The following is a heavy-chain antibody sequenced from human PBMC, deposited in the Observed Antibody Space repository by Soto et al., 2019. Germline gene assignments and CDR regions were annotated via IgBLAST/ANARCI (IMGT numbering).Heavy chain of an antibody. V-gene: IGHV3-15*01. CDR1: GFTFSNAW. Sequence: GGSLRLSCAASGFTFSNAWMSWVRQAPGKGLEWVGRIKSKTDGGTTDYAAPVKGRFTISRDDSKNTLYLQMNSLKTEDTAVYYCTTAPYTYCDFWSGYYVIDYWGQGTLVTVSS. CDR2: IKSKTDGGTT. D-gene: IGHD3-3*01. CDR3: TTAPYTYCDFWSGYYVIDY. J-gene: IGHJ4*02.